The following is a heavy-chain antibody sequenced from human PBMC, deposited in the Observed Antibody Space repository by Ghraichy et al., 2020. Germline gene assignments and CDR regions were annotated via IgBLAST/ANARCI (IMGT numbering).Heavy chain of an antibody. V-gene: IGHV3-9*01. J-gene: IGHJ4*02. CDR2: ISWNSGSI. D-gene: IGHD2-2*01. CDR1: GFTFDDYA. Sequence: ALRLSCAASGFTFDDYAMHWVRQAPGKGLEWVSGISWNSGSIGYADSVKGRFTISRDNAKNSLYLQMNSLRAEDTALYYCAKDRGSSTRGPYYFDYWGQGTLVTVSS. CDR3: AKDRGSSTRGPYYFDY.